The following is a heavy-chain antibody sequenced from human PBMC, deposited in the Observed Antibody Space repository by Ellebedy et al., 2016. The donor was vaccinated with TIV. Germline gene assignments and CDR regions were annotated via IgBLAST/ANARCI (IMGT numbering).Heavy chain of an antibody. CDR1: GFIFSSCA. CDR3: AKDISKGWLQLLDYYGMDV. Sequence: PGVSLRLSCAASGFIFSSCAMICVRQAPGQGLEWVLAISGSGGSTYYADSVKGRFTISRDNSKNTLYLQMNSLRAEDTAVYYCAKDISKGWLQLLDYYGMDVWGQGTTVTVSS. D-gene: IGHD5-24*01. V-gene: IGHV3-23*01. CDR2: ISGSGGST. J-gene: IGHJ6*02.